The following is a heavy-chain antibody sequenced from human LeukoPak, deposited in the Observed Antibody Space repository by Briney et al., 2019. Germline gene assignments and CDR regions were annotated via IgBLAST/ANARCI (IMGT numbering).Heavy chain of an antibody. V-gene: IGHV3-23*01. CDR2: IGASGYRT. CDR1: GFTFYSYA. CDR3: VRGAASDYYYYVGV. J-gene: IGHJ6*03. Sequence: GGSLRLSCAASGFTFYSYAMGWVRQSPGKGLEWVSAIGASGYRTFYADSVKGRLTISRDNSKNTVYLQMNSLRAADTALYYCVRGAASDYYYYVGVWGRGTTVTVSS. D-gene: IGHD6-25*01.